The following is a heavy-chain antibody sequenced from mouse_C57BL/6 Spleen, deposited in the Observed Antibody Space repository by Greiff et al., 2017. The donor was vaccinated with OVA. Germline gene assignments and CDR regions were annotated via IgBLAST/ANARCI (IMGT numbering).Heavy chain of an antibody. Sequence: EVQLQQSGPELVKPGASVKISCKASGYTFTDYYMNWVKQSHGKSLEWIGDINPNNGGTSYNQKFKGKATLTVDKSSSTAYMELRSLTSEDSAVYYCARNYGSSSSFAYWGQGTLVTVSA. CDR2: INPNNGGT. CDR3: ARNYGSSSSFAY. V-gene: IGHV1-26*01. CDR1: GYTFTDYY. J-gene: IGHJ3*01. D-gene: IGHD1-1*01.